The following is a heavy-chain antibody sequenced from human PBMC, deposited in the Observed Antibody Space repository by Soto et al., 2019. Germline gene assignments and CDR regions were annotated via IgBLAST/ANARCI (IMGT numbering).Heavy chain of an antibody. Sequence: QVQLVQSGAEVKKPGASVKVSCKASGYTFTSYGISWVRQAPGQGLEWMGWISAYNGNTNYAQKLQGRVTMTTDTSXNXAXRELRSLRSDEPAVYYCARDERQYYDLLTGRPPFDYWGQGTLVTVSS. CDR2: ISAYNGNT. J-gene: IGHJ4*02. CDR3: ARDERQYYDLLTGRPPFDY. CDR1: GYTFTSYG. V-gene: IGHV1-18*01. D-gene: IGHD3-9*01.